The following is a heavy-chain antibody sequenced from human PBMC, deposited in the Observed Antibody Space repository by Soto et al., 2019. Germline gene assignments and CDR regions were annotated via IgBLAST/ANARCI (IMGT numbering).Heavy chain of an antibody. J-gene: IGHJ3*02. Sequence: PGGSLRLSCAASGFTFSSYAMSWVRQAPGKGLEWVSAISGSGGSTYYADSVKGRFTISRDNSKNTLYLQMNSLRAEDTAVYYCAKDGHYDILTGYYPWPAFDIWGQGTMVTVSS. CDR1: GFTFSSYA. V-gene: IGHV3-23*01. D-gene: IGHD3-9*01. CDR3: AKDGHYDILTGYYPWPAFDI. CDR2: ISGSGGST.